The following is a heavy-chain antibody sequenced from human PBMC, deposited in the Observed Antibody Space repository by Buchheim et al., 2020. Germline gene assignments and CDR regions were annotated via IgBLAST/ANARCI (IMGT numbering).Heavy chain of an antibody. J-gene: IGHJ6*02. CDR3: ARDYSSGWYGHYGMDV. Sequence: EVQLVESGGGLVQPGGSLRLSCAASGFTFSSYSMNWVRQAPGKGMGWVSYISSSSSTIYYADSVKCRVTISRDNAKNSLYLQMNSLRAEDTAVYYCARDYSSGWYGHYGMDVWGQGTT. V-gene: IGHV3-48*04. CDR1: GFTFSSYS. CDR2: ISSSSSTI. D-gene: IGHD6-19*01.